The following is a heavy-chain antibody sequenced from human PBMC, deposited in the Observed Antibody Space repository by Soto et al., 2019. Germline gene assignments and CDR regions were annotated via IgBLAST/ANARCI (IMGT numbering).Heavy chain of an antibody. CDR1: GFLFSSDW. Sequence: GGSLRLSYAASGFLFSSDWMHWVRQAPGGGLEWISYITSTSSAINYADSVRGRFTISRDNAMRSLFLHMNSLRDEDTAVYYCARDGKGAAYTHGPYYFDYWGQGALVTVSS. J-gene: IGHJ4*02. V-gene: IGHV3-48*02. D-gene: IGHD1-1*01. CDR3: ARDGKGAAYTHGPYYFDY. CDR2: ITSTSSAI.